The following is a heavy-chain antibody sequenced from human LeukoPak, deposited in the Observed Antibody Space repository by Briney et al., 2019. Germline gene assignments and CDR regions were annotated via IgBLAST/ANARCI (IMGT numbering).Heavy chain of an antibody. CDR1: GGTFSSYA. CDR3: ASLPGARGPYYFDY. J-gene: IGHJ4*02. Sequence: SVKVSCKASGGTFSSYAISWVRQAPGQGLEWMGGIIPIFGTANYAQKFQGRVTITADESTSTAYMELGSLRSEDTAVYYCASLPGARGPYYFDYWAQGPLATVSS. D-gene: IGHD2-2*01. V-gene: IGHV1-69*13. CDR2: IIPIFGTA.